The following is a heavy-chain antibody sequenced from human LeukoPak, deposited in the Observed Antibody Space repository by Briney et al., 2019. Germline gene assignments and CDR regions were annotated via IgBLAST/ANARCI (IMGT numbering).Heavy chain of an antibody. CDR2: ISLSGLT. J-gene: IGHJ4*02. D-gene: IGHD1-26*01. CDR3: ARHSGTYYDFDY. CDR1: GGSISNTNW. V-gene: IGHV4-4*02. Sequence: SETLSLTCGVSGGSISNTNWWSWVRQPPGQGLEWIGEISLSGLTNYNPSLKSRVTVSLDKSKNHLSLNLTSVTAADTAVYYCARHSGTYYDFDYWGQGTLVTVSS.